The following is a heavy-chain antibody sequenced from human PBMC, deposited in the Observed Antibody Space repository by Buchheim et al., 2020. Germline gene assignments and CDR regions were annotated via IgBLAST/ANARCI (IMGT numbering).Heavy chain of an antibody. V-gene: IGHV3-30*18. CDR2: IYYGGSNK. CDR3: AKGGSSDWGMDY. CDR1: GFTFSSYG. J-gene: IGHJ4*02. D-gene: IGHD6-19*01. Sequence: QVHLVESGGGVVKPGRSLRLSCAASGFTFSSYGMHWVRQAPGKGLEWVAFIYYGGSNKYYAHSVKGRFTISRDNSKNTPYLQMNGLRGEETAAYYCAKGGSSDWGMDYWGQGTL.